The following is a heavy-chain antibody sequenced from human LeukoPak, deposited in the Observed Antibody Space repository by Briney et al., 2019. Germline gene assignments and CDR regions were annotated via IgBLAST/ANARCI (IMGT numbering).Heavy chain of an antibody. CDR2: INHSGST. CDR1: GGSFSGYY. CDR3: ARVPTIRSGYSSGWYRPYNWFDP. Sequence: SETLSLTCAVYGGSFSGYYWSWIRQPPGKGLEWIGEINHSGSTNYNPSLKSRVTISVDTSKNQFSLKLSSVTAADTAVYYCARVPTIRSGYSSGWYRPYNWFDPWGQGTLVTVSS. V-gene: IGHV4-34*01. D-gene: IGHD6-19*01. J-gene: IGHJ5*02.